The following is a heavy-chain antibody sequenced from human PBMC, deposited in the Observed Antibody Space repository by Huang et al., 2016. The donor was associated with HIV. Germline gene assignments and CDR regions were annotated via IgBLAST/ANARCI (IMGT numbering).Heavy chain of an antibody. CDR3: ARSAYGDLDY. CDR2: MHPNTGNT. CDR1: GYTFTNYD. V-gene: IGHV1-8*02. Sequence: QVHLVQSGAEVKKPGASVKVFCKASGYTFTNYDINWVRQAPGRGLEWMGCMHPNTGNTGFAQIFQGRGTMTRKTSITTAYMELTSLTSEDTAVYYCARSAYGDLDYWGLGTLVIVSS. D-gene: IGHD4-17*01. J-gene: IGHJ4*02.